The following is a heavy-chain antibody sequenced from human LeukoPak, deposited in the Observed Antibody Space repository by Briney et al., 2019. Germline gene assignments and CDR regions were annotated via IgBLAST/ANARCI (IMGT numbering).Heavy chain of an antibody. D-gene: IGHD6-13*01. Sequence: GASVKVSCKASGYTFSGYYLHWVRQAPGQGLEWMGWINPNSGGTNYAQKFQGRVTMTRDTSISTAYMELSRLRSDDTAVYYCARVSSSWHRTDLTFDYWGQGTLVTVSS. J-gene: IGHJ4*02. CDR2: INPNSGGT. CDR3: ARVSSSWHRTDLTFDY. CDR1: GYTFSGYY. V-gene: IGHV1-2*02.